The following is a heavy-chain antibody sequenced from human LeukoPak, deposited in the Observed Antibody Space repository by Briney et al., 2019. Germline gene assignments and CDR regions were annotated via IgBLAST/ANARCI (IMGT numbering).Heavy chain of an antibody. V-gene: IGHV1-8*01. CDR2: MNPNSGNT. Sequence: ASVKVSCKASGYTFTSYDINWVRQATGQGLEWMGWMNPNSGNTGYAQKFQGRVTMTRNTSISTAYMELSSLRSEDTAVYYCARSLTVLWFGELSIPLDYWGQGTLVTVSS. D-gene: IGHD3-10*01. CDR1: GYTFTSYD. CDR3: ARSLTVLWFGELSIPLDY. J-gene: IGHJ4*02.